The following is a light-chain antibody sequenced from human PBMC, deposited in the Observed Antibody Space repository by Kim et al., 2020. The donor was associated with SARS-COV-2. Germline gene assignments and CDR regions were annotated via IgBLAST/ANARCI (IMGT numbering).Light chain of an antibody. Sequence: SASVGDRVTITCRASQSISGYLNWYQQKPGKAPKLLIYAASSLQSGVPSGFSGSGSETDFTLTISSLQPEDFATYYCQQCYSTPYTFGQGTKLEI. CDR3: QQCYSTPYT. CDR1: QSISGY. V-gene: IGKV1-39*01. CDR2: AAS. J-gene: IGKJ2*01.